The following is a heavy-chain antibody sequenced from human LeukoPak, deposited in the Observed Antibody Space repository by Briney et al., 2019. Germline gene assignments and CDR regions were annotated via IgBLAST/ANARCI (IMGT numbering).Heavy chain of an antibody. Sequence: GGSLRLSCAASGFTVSNTYMTWVRQAPGKGLEWVSVIYSGGSTLYADSAKGRFTISRDSSKNTLYLQMNSLRAEDTAVYYCARSSGYYPSFDYWGQGTLVTVSS. J-gene: IGHJ4*02. CDR3: ARSSGYYPSFDY. CDR2: IYSGGST. CDR1: GFTVSNTY. V-gene: IGHV3-53*01. D-gene: IGHD5-12*01.